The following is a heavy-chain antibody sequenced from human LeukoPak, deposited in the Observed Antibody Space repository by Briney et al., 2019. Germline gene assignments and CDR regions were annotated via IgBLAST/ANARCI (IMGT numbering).Heavy chain of an antibody. CDR3: ARVVTTYYYGSGSYYNPTYFDC. J-gene: IGHJ4*02. D-gene: IGHD3-10*01. V-gene: IGHV3-74*01. CDR1: GFTFSSYW. CDR2: INSDGSST. Sequence: PGGSLRLSCAASGFTFSSYWMHWVRQAPGKGLVWVSRINSDGSSTSYADSVKGRFTISRDNAKNTLYLQMNSLRAEDTAVYYCARVVTTYYYGSGSYYNPTYFDCWGQGTLVTVSS.